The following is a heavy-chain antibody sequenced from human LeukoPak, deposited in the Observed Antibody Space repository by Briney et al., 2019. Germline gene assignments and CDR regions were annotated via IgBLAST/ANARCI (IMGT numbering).Heavy chain of an antibody. Sequence: GGSLRLSCAASGFIFSSYATHWVRQAPGKGLEWVAVISYDGSNKYCADSVKGRFTISRDNSKNTLYLQMNSLRAEDTAVYYCARDPSYSGSYRFDYWGQGTLVTVSS. D-gene: IGHD1-26*01. CDR2: ISYDGSNK. CDR3: ARDPSYSGSYRFDY. CDR1: GFIFSSYA. V-gene: IGHV3-30-3*01. J-gene: IGHJ4*02.